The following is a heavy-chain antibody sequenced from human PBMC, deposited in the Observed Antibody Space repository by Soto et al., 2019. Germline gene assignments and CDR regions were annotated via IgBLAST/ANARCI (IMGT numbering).Heavy chain of an antibody. D-gene: IGHD3-10*01. J-gene: IGHJ4*02. CDR3: AISMVRGAFDY. CDR1: GGSISSYY. Sequence: SETLSLTCTVSGGSISSYYWSWIRQPPGKGLEWIGYIYYSGSTNYNPSLKSRVTISVDTSKNQFSLKLSSVTAADTAAYYCAISMVRGAFDYWGQGTLVTVSS. V-gene: IGHV4-59*01. CDR2: IYYSGST.